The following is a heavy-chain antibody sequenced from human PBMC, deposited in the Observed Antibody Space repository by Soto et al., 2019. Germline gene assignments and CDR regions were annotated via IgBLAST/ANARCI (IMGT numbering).Heavy chain of an antibody. D-gene: IGHD3-10*01. CDR1: GGSMSEYF. CDR3: ARDGYDGSGSPYPAY. V-gene: IGHV4-59*13. J-gene: IGHJ4*02. Sequence: ETLSLTFSVTGGSMSEYFWSWIRESPGKGLEWIGVIDCLGSTDYNPSLKSRVTISVGTSKRQFSLRLTSVTAADTAVYYCARDGYDGSGSPYPAYWGPGTQVTVSS. CDR2: IDCLGST.